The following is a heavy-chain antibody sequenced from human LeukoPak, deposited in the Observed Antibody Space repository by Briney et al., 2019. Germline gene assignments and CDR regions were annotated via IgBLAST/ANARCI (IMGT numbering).Heavy chain of an antibody. V-gene: IGHV2-70*04. D-gene: IGHD4-11*01. CDR1: GFSLSTSGMR. CDR3: ARDMTTVDYFDY. Sequence: SGPALVKPTQTLTLTCAFSGFSLSTSGMRVSWIRQPPGKALEWLARIDWDDDKFYSTSLKTRLTISKDTSKNQVVLTMTNMDPVDTATYYCARDMTTVDYFDYWGQGTLVTVSS. CDR2: IDWDDDK. J-gene: IGHJ4*02.